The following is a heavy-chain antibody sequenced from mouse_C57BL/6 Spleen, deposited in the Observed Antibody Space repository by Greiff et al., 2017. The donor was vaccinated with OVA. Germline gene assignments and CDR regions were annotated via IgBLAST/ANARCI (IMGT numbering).Heavy chain of an antibody. CDR3: ARRDYYGSSYDY. J-gene: IGHJ2*01. CDR1: GFTFSDYG. D-gene: IGHD1-1*01. CDR2: ISSGSSTI. V-gene: IGHV5-17*01. Sequence: EVHLVESGGGLVKPGGSLKLSCAASGFTFSDYGMHWVRQAPEKGLEWVAYISSGSSTIYYADTVKGRFTISRDNAKNTLFLQMTSLRSEDTAMYYCARRDYYGSSYDYWGQVTTLTVSS.